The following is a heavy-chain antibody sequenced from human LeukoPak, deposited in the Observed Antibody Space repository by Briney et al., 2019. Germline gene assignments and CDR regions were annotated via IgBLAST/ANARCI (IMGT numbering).Heavy chain of an antibody. J-gene: IGHJ3*02. CDR3: AGASGGADAFDI. Sequence: SETLSLTCTVSGYSISSGYYWGWIRQPPGKGLEWIGNIYHSGSTYYNPSLKSRVTISVDTSKNQFSLKLSSVTAADTAVYYCAGASGGADAFDIWGQGIMVTVSS. D-gene: IGHD6-25*01. CDR2: IYHSGST. V-gene: IGHV4-38-2*02. CDR1: GYSISSGYY.